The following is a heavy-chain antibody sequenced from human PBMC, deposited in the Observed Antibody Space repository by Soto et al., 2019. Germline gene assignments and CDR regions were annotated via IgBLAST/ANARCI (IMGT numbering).Heavy chain of an antibody. D-gene: IGHD3-22*01. Sequence: SETLSLTCTVSGGSISSGDYYWSWIRQPPGKGLEWIGYIYYSGSTYYNPSLKSRVTISVDTSKNQFSLKLSSVTAADTAVYYCARGDYYDSSGPTPHFDYWGQGTLVTVSS. CDR3: ARGDYYDSSGPTPHFDY. CDR1: GGSISSGDYY. J-gene: IGHJ4*02. CDR2: IYYSGST. V-gene: IGHV4-30-4*01.